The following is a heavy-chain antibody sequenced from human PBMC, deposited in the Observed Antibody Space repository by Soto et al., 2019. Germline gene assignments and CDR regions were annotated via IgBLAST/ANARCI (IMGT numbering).Heavy chain of an antibody. J-gene: IGHJ6*02. CDR3: ARALGGYYGVDV. Sequence: GGSLRLSCAASGFTFSSYSIHWVRQAPGKGLEWVGVIAYDGNKKYYADSVKGRFTISRDNSKNTLFLQMNSLGAEDMAVYYCARALGGYYGVDVWGQGTSVTVSS. CDR1: GFTFSSYS. CDR2: IAYDGNKK. V-gene: IGHV3-30-3*01.